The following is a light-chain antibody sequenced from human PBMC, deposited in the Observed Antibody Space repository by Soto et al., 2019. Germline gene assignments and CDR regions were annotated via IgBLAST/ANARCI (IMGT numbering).Light chain of an antibody. CDR2: DAS. CDR3: QQYETRPLT. Sequence: DIQMTQSPSSLSASVGDRVTITCQASQDIRNHLNWYQQKPGKAPNLLINDASNLETGVPSRFSGSGSGTDFTFTITSLQPEDIATYYCQQYETRPLTFGGGTKVDIK. J-gene: IGKJ4*01. CDR1: QDIRNH. V-gene: IGKV1-33*01.